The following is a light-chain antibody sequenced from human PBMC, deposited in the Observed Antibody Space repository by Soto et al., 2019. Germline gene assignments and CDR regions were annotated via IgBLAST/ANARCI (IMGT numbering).Light chain of an antibody. CDR2: DAS. V-gene: IGKV3-11*01. J-gene: IGKJ4*01. CDR1: QSVGSY. CDR3: QHRSDWPST. Sequence: EIVLTQSPATLSLSPGDRATLSCRASQSVGSYLGWYQQRPGQAPRLLIYDASNRATGIPARFSGSGSGTDFTLTISSLEPEDFAVYYCQHRSDWPSTFGGGTKVEIK.